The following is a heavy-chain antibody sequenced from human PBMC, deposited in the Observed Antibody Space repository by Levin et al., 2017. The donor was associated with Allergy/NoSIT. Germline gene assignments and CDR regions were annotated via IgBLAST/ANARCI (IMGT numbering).Heavy chain of an antibody. CDR2: ISSSSSYI. V-gene: IGHV3-21*01. CDR1: GFTFSSYS. D-gene: IGHD4-17*01. CDR3: AREGGYGDYGSVYYMDV. J-gene: IGHJ6*03. Sequence: GGSLRLSCAASGFTFSSYSMNWVRQAPGKGLEWVSSISSSSSYIYYADSVKGRFTISRDNAKNSLYLQMNSLRAEDTAVYYCAREGGYGDYGSVYYMDVWGKGTTVTVSS.